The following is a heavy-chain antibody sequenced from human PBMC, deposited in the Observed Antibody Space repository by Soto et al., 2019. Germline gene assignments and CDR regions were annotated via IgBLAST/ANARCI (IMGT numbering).Heavy chain of an antibody. CDR2: ISAYNGNT. D-gene: IGHD2-8*02. CDR1: GYTFTSYV. Sequence: ASVKVSCKASGYTFTSYVISWVRQAPGQGLEWMGWISAYNGNTNYAQKLQGRVTMTTDASTSTAYMELRSLRSDDTAVYYCARDPITTGYYYGMDVWGQGTTVTVSS. J-gene: IGHJ6*02. V-gene: IGHV1-18*04. CDR3: ARDPITTGYYYGMDV.